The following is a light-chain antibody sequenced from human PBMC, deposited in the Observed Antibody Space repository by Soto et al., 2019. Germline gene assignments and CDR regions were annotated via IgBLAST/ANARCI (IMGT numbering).Light chain of an antibody. CDR3: EQRGP. V-gene: IGKV3-20*01. Sequence: EIVLTQSPGTLSLSPGERATLSCRASASVSSSYLAWYQQNPGQAPRLLIYGASSRANGIPDRFSGSGSGIDFTLKISRLEPADFAVYCSEQRGPFGGGTKVDIK. J-gene: IGKJ4*01. CDR2: GAS. CDR1: ASVSSSY.